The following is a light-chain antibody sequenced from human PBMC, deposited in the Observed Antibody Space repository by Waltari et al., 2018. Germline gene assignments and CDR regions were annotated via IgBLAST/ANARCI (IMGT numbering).Light chain of an antibody. V-gene: IGKV2-30*01. Sequence: DAVLTQSPLSLPVTLGQPASISCRSSQSLVFIDGNTYLNWFQQRPGQSPRRLIYKVSDRDSGVPDRFSGSGSGTDFTLKISRMEAEDVAMYYCMQGTHWPYTFGQGTKLEIK. CDR1: QSLVFIDGNTY. CDR3: MQGTHWPYT. J-gene: IGKJ2*01. CDR2: KVS.